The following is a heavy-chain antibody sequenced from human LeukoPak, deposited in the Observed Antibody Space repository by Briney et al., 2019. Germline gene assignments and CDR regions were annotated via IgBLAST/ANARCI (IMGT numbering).Heavy chain of an antibody. CDR1: GFTVSSNY. CDR3: ARDPYYDILTGYFY. CDR2: IYSGGST. V-gene: IGHV3-66*01. Sequence: GGSLRLSCAASGFTVSSNYMSWVRQAPGKGLEWVSVIYSGGSTYYADSVKGRFTISRDNSKNTLYLQMNSLRAEDTAVYYCARDPYYDILTGYFYWGQGTLVTVSS. J-gene: IGHJ4*02. D-gene: IGHD3-9*01.